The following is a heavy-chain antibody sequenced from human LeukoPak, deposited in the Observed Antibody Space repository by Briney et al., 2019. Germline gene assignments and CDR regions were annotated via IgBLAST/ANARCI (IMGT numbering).Heavy chain of an antibody. J-gene: IGHJ4*02. CDR3: TRYNNDHFDY. Sequence: SGRSLRLSCAGSGFTFGGYGMHWFRQTPGKGPEWVAVIAYDGSRAFYADSVKGRFTISRDNSKNTMSVQMDDLRAEDTAVYYCTRYNNDHFDYRGQGTLVTVSS. V-gene: IGHV3-33*01. CDR2: IAYDGSRA. D-gene: IGHD1-14*01. CDR1: GFTFGGYG.